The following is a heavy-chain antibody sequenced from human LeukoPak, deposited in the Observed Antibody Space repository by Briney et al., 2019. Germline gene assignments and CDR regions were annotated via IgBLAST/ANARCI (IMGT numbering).Heavy chain of an antibody. Sequence: GGSLRLSCAASGFTFSSYFMSWVRQAPGKGLEWVANINQDGSEKYYVDSVEGRFAISRDNAKNSLYLQMNSLRAEDTAVYYYARPVGNGYYYDWGQGTLVTVSS. CDR2: INQDGSEK. V-gene: IGHV3-7*04. D-gene: IGHD3-22*01. CDR1: GFTFSSYF. CDR3: ARPVGNGYYYD. J-gene: IGHJ4*02.